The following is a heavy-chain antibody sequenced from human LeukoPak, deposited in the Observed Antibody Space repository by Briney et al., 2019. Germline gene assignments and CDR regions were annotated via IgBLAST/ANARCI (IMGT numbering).Heavy chain of an antibody. CDR3: ARDGYCSSTRCSDAFDI. D-gene: IGHD2-2*03. CDR2: IYYSGNT. CDR1: GGSISGYY. V-gene: IGHV4-59*01. J-gene: IGHJ3*02. Sequence: SETLSLTCSVSGGSISGYYWSWIRQSPGKGLEWIGYIYYSGNTNYNPSLKSRVTISVDTSKNQFSLKLSTVTAADTAVYYCARDGYCSSTRCSDAFDIWGQGTMVTVSS.